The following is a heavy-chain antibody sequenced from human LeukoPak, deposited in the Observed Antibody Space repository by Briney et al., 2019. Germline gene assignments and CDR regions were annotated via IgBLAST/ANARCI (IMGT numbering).Heavy chain of an antibody. CDR2: IYTSGST. Sequence: SETLSFTCTVSGASISSHYWSWIRQPPGKGLEWIGYIYTSGSTNYRPSLKSRVTTSLDTAKNEISLRLRSVTAADAAVYYCAAVRGSRGPPEDWYFDLWGRGTLVTVSS. V-gene: IGHV4-4*09. CDR3: AAVRGSRGPPEDWYFDL. CDR1: GASISSHY. D-gene: IGHD6-13*01. J-gene: IGHJ2*01.